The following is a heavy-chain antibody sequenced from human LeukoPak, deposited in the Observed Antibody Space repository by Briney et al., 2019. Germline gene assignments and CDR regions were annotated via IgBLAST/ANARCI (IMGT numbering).Heavy chain of an antibody. CDR1: GGSFSGYY. Sequence: NPSETLSLTCAVYGGSFSGYYWNWIRQPPGKGLEWIGYISYSGSTHYNPSLKSRATISADTSKNQFSLKLTSMTAADTAVYHCARGGEGYNYVYWGQGTLVAVSS. D-gene: IGHD5-24*01. CDR2: ISYSGST. CDR3: ARGGEGYNYVY. J-gene: IGHJ4*02. V-gene: IGHV4-30-4*01.